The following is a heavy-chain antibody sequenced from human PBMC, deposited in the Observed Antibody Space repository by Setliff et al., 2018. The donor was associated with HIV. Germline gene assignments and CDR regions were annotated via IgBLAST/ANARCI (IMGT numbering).Heavy chain of an antibody. D-gene: IGHD1-26*01. J-gene: IGHJ4*02. CDR2: INPSGGST. Sequence: ASVKVSCKASGYTFTSYYMHWVRQAPGQGLEWMGIINPSGGSTSYAQKFQGRVTMTRDTSTSTVYMELSSLRSEDTAVYYCARAGYLLHYFDSWGQGTLVTISS. V-gene: IGHV1-46*01. CDR3: ARAGYLLHYFDS. CDR1: GYTFTSYY.